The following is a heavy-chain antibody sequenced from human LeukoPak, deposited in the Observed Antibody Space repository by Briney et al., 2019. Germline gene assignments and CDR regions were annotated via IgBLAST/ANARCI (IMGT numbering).Heavy chain of an antibody. CDR2: INSDGSST. D-gene: IGHD2-2*01. J-gene: IGHJ4*02. V-gene: IGHV3-74*01. Sequence: PGGSLRLSCAASGFSFSSYWRHWVRQAPGMGLVWVSRINSDGSSTSYADSVKGRFTISRDNAKNTLYLQMNSLRAEDTAVYYCARGYCSSTSCYGSKSAFDYWGQGTLVTVSS. CDR1: GFSFSSYW. CDR3: ARGYCSSTSCYGSKSAFDY.